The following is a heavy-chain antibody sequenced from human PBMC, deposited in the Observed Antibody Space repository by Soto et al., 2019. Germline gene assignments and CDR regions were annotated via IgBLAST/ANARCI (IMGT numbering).Heavy chain of an antibody. Sequence: QVQLQESGPGLVKPSGTLSLTCAVSGASIISNNWWSWVRQSPGGGMEWIGEIPYSGVTNDNPYLKSRLSISLDKSKNKCSLTLRSATAADTAVYYCARGGFGDTGVDLEAYHTLDVWCPGTAVTVSS. CDR1: GASIISNNW. CDR2: IPYSGVT. J-gene: IGHJ6*02. D-gene: IGHD3-3*01. CDR3: ARGGFGDTGVDLEAYHTLDV. V-gene: IGHV4-4*02.